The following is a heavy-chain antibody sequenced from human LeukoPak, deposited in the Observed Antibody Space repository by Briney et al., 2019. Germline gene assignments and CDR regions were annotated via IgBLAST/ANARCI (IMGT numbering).Heavy chain of an antibody. J-gene: IGHJ4*02. D-gene: IGHD3-10*01. CDR2: IYAGGST. CDR1: GFRVTNDY. V-gene: IGHV3-53*01. Sequence: GGSLRLSCAVSGFRVTNDYMNWVRQAPGKGLEWVSIIYAGGSTYYADSVKGRFTISRDNSKNTLYLQMNSLRAEDTAVYYCARAPPTYGSGSYLYWGQGTLVTVSS. CDR3: ARAPPTYGSGSYLY.